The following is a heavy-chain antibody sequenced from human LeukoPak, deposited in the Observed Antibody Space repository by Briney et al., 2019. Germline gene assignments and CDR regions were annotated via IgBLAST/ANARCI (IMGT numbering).Heavy chain of an antibody. J-gene: IGHJ5*02. CDR3: ARDDSGYEYNWFDP. V-gene: IGHV4-4*07. CDR1: GGSISSYY. D-gene: IGHD5-12*01. Sequence: SETLPLTCTVSGGSISSYYWSWIRQPAGKGLEWIGRIYTSGSTNYNPSLKSRVTMSVDTSKNQFSLKLSSVTAADTAVYYCARDDSGYEYNWFDPWGQGTLVTVSS. CDR2: IYTSGST.